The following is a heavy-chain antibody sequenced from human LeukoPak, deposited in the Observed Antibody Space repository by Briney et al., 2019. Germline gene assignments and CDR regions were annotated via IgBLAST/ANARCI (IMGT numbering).Heavy chain of an antibody. CDR1: GFTFSSYA. CDR3: ANPFSTPRSNYYIDV. V-gene: IGHV3-23*01. J-gene: IGHJ6*03. Sequence: GGSLRLSCAASGFTFSSYAMSWVRQAPGKGLEWVSAISGSGGSTYYADSVKGRFTISRDNFKSTLYLQMNSLRAEDTAVYYCANPFSTPRSNYYIDVWGKGTTVTVSS. D-gene: IGHD2-2*01. CDR2: ISGSGGST.